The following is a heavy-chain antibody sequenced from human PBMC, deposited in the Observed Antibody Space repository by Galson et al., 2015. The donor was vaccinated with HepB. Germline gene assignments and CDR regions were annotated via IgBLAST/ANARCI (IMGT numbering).Heavy chain of an antibody. CDR3: ARDQGADVRFLDQKYYYYYYGMYV. J-gene: IGHJ6*02. CDR1: GGSISSYY. V-gene: IGHV4-59*01. D-gene: IGHD3-3*01. Sequence: ETLSLTCTVSGGSISSYYWSWIRQPPGKGLEWIGYIYYSGSTNYNPSLKSRVTISVDTSKNQFSLKLSSVTAADTAVYYCARDQGADVRFLDQKYYYYYYGMYVWGQGTTVTVSS. CDR2: IYYSGST.